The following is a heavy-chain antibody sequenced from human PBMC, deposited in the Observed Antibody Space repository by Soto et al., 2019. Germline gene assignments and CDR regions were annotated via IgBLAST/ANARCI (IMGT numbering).Heavy chain of an antibody. J-gene: IGHJ6*02. CDR2: IYYSGST. D-gene: IGHD3-10*01. Sequence: PSETLSLTCTVSGGSISSYYWSWIRQPPGKGLEWIGYIYYSGSTNYNPSLKSRVTISVDTSKNQFSLKLSSVTAADTAVYYCASNYYGSGSHYDYYGMDVWGQGTTVTVSS. V-gene: IGHV4-59*01. CDR3: ASNYYGSGSHYDYYGMDV. CDR1: GGSISSYY.